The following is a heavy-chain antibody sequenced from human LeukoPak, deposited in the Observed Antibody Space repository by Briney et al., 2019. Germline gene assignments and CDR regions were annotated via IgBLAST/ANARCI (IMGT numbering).Heavy chain of an antibody. CDR1: GGSISSYY. J-gene: IGHJ3*02. Sequence: SETLSLTCTVSGGSISSYYWSWIRQPPGKGLEWIGYIYYSGSTNYNPSLKSRVTISVDTSKNQFSLKLSSVTAADTAVYYCARRIVAADDAFDIWGQGTMVTVSS. CDR2: IYYSGST. CDR3: ARRIVAADDAFDI. V-gene: IGHV4-59*01. D-gene: IGHD2-15*01.